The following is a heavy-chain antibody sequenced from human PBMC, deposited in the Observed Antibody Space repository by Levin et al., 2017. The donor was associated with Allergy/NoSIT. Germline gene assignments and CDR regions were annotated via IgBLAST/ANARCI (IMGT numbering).Heavy chain of an antibody. CDR1: GGSFSGSY. CDR3: ASRGYSYGPPRDY. D-gene: IGHD5-18*01. V-gene: IGHV4-34*01. J-gene: IGHJ4*02. Sequence: SQTLSLTCAVYGGSFSGSYWSWIRQPPGKGLEWIGEINHSGSTNYNPSLKSRVTISVDTSKNQFSLKLSSVTAADTAVYYCASRGYSYGPPRDYWGQGTLVTVSS. CDR2: INHSGST.